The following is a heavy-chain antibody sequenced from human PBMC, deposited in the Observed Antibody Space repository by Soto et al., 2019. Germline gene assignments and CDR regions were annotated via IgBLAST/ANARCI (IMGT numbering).Heavy chain of an antibody. Sequence: GGSLRLSCAASGFTFSSYAMSWVRQAPGKGLEWVSTISGSGGSTDYADSVKGRFTISRDNSKNTLYLQMNSLRVEDTAVYYCAKGDYDYIWGTYRYTFFDYWGQGTLVTVSS. J-gene: IGHJ4*02. CDR2: ISGSGGST. CDR3: AKGDYDYIWGTYRYTFFDY. D-gene: IGHD3-16*02. CDR1: GFTFSSYA. V-gene: IGHV3-23*01.